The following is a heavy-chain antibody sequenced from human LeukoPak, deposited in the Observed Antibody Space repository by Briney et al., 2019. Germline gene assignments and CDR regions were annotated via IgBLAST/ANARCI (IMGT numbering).Heavy chain of an antibody. D-gene: IGHD6-13*01. CDR3: ARGKEQLGP. CDR1: GFTFSSTG. J-gene: IGHJ5*02. CDR2: IRYDGNNK. V-gene: IGHV3-30*02. Sequence: GGSLRLSCTASGFTFSSTGMHWVRQAPGKGLEWVSYIRYDGNNKYYGDSVKGRLTVSRDNSKNSLYLQMNSLRAEDTAVYYCARGKEQLGPWGQGTLVTVSS.